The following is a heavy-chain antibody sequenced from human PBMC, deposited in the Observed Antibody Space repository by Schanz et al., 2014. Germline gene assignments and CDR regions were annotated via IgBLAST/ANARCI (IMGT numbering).Heavy chain of an antibody. Sequence: QVQLVESGGGLVKPGGSLRLSCAASGFTFSDYYMAWIRQAPGKGLEWVSHISGSSIHKNYADSVKGRFTISRDNAKNSLYLQMNSLRAEDTAVYFCARDAVALVPEYFMDVWGKGTPVTVSS. CDR2: ISGSSIHK. CDR3: ARDAVALVPEYFMDV. J-gene: IGHJ6*03. V-gene: IGHV3-11*06. D-gene: IGHD2-15*01. CDR1: GFTFSDYY.